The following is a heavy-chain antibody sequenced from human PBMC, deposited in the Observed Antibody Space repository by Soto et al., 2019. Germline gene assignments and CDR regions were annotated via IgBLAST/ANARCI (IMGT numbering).Heavy chain of an antibody. V-gene: IGHV3-7*01. CDR3: ARLSTSAGRRDLAC. CDR1: GFSLSSYW. CDR2: MNQDGSES. J-gene: IGHJ4*02. Sequence: EVQLVESGGGLVQHGGSLRLCCAASGFSLSSYWMSWVRQAPGKGLEWVANMNQDGSESDYVGSVKGRFTFTRDNAKNSLYLQMNSLRAEDTAVYYCARLSTSAGRRDLACWGQGTLVTVSS.